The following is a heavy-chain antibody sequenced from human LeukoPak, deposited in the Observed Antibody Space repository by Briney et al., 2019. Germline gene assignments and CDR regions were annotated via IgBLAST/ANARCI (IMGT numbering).Heavy chain of an antibody. Sequence: PSETLSLTCAVGGGSFSGYYWSWIRQPPGKGLEWIGEINHSGSTNYNPSLKSRVTIPVDTSKNQFSLKLSSVTAADTAVYYCARVRLGVAIFGVATYYYGMDVWGQGTTVTVSS. CDR3: ARVRLGVAIFGVATYYYGMDV. V-gene: IGHV4-34*01. CDR2: INHSGST. CDR1: GGSFSGYY. D-gene: IGHD3-3*01. J-gene: IGHJ6*02.